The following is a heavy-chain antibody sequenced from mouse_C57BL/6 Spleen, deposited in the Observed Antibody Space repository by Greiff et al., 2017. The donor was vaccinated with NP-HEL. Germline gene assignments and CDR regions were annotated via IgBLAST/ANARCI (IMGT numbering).Heavy chain of an antibody. J-gene: IGHJ2*01. CDR3: ARYDTTVVVPFDY. D-gene: IGHD1-1*01. Sequence: VQLQQSGAELVKPGASVKLSCKASGYTFTSYWMHWVKQRPGRGLEWIGRIDPNSGGTKYNEKFKSKATLTVDKPSSTAYMQLSSLTSEDSAVYYCARYDTTVVVPFDYWGQGTTLTVSS. V-gene: IGHV1-72*01. CDR2: IDPNSGGT. CDR1: GYTFTSYW.